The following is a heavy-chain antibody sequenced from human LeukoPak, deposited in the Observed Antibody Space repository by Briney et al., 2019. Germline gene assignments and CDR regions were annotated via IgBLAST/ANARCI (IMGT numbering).Heavy chain of an antibody. CDR2: IRSKANSYAT. D-gene: IGHD5-18*01. V-gene: IGHV3-73*01. J-gene: IGHJ3*02. Sequence: GGSLRLSCAASGFTFSGSAMHWVRQASGKGLEWVGRIRSKANSYATAYAASVKGRFTISRDDSKNTAYLQMNSLKTEDTAVYYCARDGGYSYGYRALPNAFDIWGQGTMVTVSS. CDR3: ARDGGYSYGYRALPNAFDI. CDR1: GFTFSGSA.